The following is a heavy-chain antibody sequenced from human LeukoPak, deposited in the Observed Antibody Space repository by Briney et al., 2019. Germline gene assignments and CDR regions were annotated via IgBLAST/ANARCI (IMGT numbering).Heavy chain of an antibody. Sequence: SETLSLTCSVSGDSISIYYWSWIRQPPGKGLEWIGYIYNSGSTNYNPSLKSRVTISVDTSKNQFSLKLSSVTAADTAVYFCARHIKDTAASDFWGQGTLVTVSS. CDR3: ARHIKDTAASDF. CDR2: IYNSGST. J-gene: IGHJ4*02. V-gene: IGHV4-59*08. D-gene: IGHD5-18*01. CDR1: GDSISIYY.